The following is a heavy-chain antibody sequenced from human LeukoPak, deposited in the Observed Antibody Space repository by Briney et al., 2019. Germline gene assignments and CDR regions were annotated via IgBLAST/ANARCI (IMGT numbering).Heavy chain of an antibody. CDR2: ISYRGST. CDR1: GGSIASYY. V-gene: IGHV4-59*12. Sequence: PSETLSLTCTVSGGSIASYYWSWIRQFPGKGLEWIGYISYRGSTNYNPSLKSRVTISVDTSKNQFSLKLSSVTAADTAVYYCARDRPYYYDSSAEDDAFDIWGQGTMVTVSS. CDR3: ARDRPYYYDSSAEDDAFDI. J-gene: IGHJ3*02. D-gene: IGHD3-22*01.